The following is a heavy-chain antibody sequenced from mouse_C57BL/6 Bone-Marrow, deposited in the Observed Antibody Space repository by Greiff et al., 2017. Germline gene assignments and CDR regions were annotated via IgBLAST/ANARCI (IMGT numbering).Heavy chain of an antibody. CDR3: ARESITTVVAHFDY. J-gene: IGHJ2*01. CDR2: IDPSDSYP. D-gene: IGHD1-1*01. Sequence: VQLQQPGAELVMPGASVKLSCKASGYTFTSYWMHWVKQRPGQGLEWIGEIDPSDSYPNYTQKFKGKSPLPVDKSSSTDYMQLSSLKSEDSAVYYCARESITTVVAHFDYWGQGTTLTVSS. V-gene: IGHV1-69*01. CDR1: GYTFTSYW.